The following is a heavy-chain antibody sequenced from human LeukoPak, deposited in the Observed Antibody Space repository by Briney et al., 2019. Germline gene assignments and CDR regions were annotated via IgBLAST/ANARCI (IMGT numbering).Heavy chain of an antibody. D-gene: IGHD6-19*01. CDR3: ARGREAYSSGWYPPGWFDP. Sequence: SQTLSLTCAISGDSVSSNSAAWNWSRQSPSRGLEWLGRTYYRSKWYNDYAVSVKSRITINPDTSKNQFSLQLNSVTPEDTAVYYCARGREAYSSGWYPPGWFDPWGQGTLVTVSS. J-gene: IGHJ5*02. V-gene: IGHV6-1*01. CDR2: TYYRSKWYN. CDR1: GDSVSSNSAA.